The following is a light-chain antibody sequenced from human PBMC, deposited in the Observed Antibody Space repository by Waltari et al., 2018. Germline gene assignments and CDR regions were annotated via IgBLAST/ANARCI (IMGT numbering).Light chain of an antibody. J-gene: IGKJ4*01. CDR3: QQYYTSPQLT. V-gene: IGKV4-1*01. CDR2: WAS. Sequence: DIVMTQSPDSLAVSLGERATINCKSSQSVLYSSNNKNYLAWYQQKPGQPPKLLIYWASTRESGVPDRFRCSGSGTDFTLTISSLQAEDVAVYYCQQYYTSPQLTFGGGTKVEIK. CDR1: QSVLYSSNNKNY.